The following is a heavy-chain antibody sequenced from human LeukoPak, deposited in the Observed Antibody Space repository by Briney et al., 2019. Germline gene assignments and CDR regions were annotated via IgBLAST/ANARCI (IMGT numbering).Heavy chain of an antibody. Sequence: GGSLRLSCAASGFTFSSYAMSWVRQAPGKGLEWVSAISGSGGSTYYADSVKGRFTISRDNSKNTLYLQMNSLRAEDTAVYYCARDGIYDYGDYGLVYWGQGTLVTVSS. CDR2: ISGSGGST. CDR3: ARDGIYDYGDYGLVY. J-gene: IGHJ4*02. D-gene: IGHD4-17*01. V-gene: IGHV3-23*01. CDR1: GFTFSSYA.